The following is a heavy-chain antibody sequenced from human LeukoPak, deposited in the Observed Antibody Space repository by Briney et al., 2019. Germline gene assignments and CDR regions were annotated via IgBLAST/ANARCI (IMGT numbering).Heavy chain of an antibody. D-gene: IGHD1-26*01. CDR3: AREGAGGSWAGY. Sequence: ASVMVSCKASGYTFTVYYIHWVRQAPGQGLEWMGCINPNSGDTNYAQKFQGRVTVTRDTSISTAFMELNRLTSDDTAVYYCAREGAGGSWAGYWGQGTLVTVSS. CDR1: GYTFTVYY. V-gene: IGHV1-2*02. J-gene: IGHJ4*02. CDR2: INPNSGDT.